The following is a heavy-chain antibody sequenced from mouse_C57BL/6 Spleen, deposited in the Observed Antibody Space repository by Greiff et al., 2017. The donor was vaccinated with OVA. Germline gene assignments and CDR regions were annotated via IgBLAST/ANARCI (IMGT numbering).Heavy chain of an antibody. Sequence: VQLQESGAELARPGASVKLSCKASGYTFTSYGISWVKQRTGQGLEWIGEIYPSSGTTYYNEKFKGKATLTADQSSSTAYMELRSLTSEDSAVYFSAREDYYGSSYVAWFAYWGQGTLVTVSA. CDR3: AREDYYGSSYVAWFAY. CDR1: GYTFTSYG. V-gene: IGHV1-81*01. CDR2: IYPSSGTT. D-gene: IGHD1-1*01. J-gene: IGHJ3*01.